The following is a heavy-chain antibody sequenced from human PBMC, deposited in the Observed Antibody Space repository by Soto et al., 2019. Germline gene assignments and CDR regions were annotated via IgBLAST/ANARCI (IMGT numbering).Heavy chain of an antibody. D-gene: IGHD3-10*01. CDR1: GFTFTSFG. V-gene: IGHV3-30*03. J-gene: IGHJ3*01. CDR2: VSYDGIDE. CDR3: ARGDRGGFDL. Sequence: GGSLRLSCAASGFTFTSFGIHWVRQAPGKGLEWVAVVSYDGIDENYADSVKGRFSISRDNSRNTVYLQMSSLRAEDTAIYYCARGDRGGFDLWGHGTMVTVSS.